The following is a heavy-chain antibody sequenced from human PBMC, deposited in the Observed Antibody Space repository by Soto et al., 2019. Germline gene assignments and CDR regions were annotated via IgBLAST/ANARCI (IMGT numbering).Heavy chain of an antibody. J-gene: IGHJ4*02. V-gene: IGHV4-39*02. Sequence: SETLSLTCTVSGASIKRRNYFWRCLRQPPGKGLEFVGSIHSSGGTYYNPSLKSRVTVSVDLSNSHFSLSLKSLTATDTAVYYCGRLAEAATGHTDFDFWGQGTLVT. CDR2: IHSSGGT. CDR1: GASIKRRNYF. CDR3: GRLAEAATGHTDFDF. D-gene: IGHD2-15*01.